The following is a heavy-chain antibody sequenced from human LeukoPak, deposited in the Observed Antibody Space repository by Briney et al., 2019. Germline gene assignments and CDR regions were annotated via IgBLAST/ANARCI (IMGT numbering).Heavy chain of an antibody. CDR1: GFTFSSYA. Sequence: PGGSLRLSCAASGFTFSSYAMSWVRQAPGKGLEWVSGISGTGGNTYYADSVKGRFTISRDNSKNTLFLQMNSLRAEDTAVYYCARSPYSNYPTSDYRGQGTLVTVSS. V-gene: IGHV3-23*01. J-gene: IGHJ4*02. CDR2: ISGTGGNT. D-gene: IGHD4-11*01. CDR3: ARSPYSNYPTSDY.